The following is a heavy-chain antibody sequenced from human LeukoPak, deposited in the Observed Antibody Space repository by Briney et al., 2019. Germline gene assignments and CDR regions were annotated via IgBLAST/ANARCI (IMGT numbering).Heavy chain of an antibody. J-gene: IGHJ5*02. D-gene: IGHD3-10*01. Sequence: TSDPLSLTCTVSSGSITSGPYSRRWLRQPAGTGLDRIERIFTSGSPNYNRACMSRITISVDTSKNQFSLRLTSVTAADTAVYYCARAGGHYYDWGSFLNWFDPWGEGTLVTVSS. CDR2: IFTSGSP. CDR3: ARAGGHYYDWGSFLNWFDP. CDR1: SGSITSGPYS. V-gene: IGHV4-61*02.